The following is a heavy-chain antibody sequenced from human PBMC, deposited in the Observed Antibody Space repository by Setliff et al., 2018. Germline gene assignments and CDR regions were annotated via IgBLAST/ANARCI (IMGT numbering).Heavy chain of an antibody. Sequence: SETLSLTCAVSGGSISSSNWWSWVRQPPGKGLEWIGEIYHGGSTNYNPSLKSRVTISVDTSKNQFSLKLSSVTAADTAVYYCARDRQYCSSPTCYSSYFYYYGMDVWGQGTTVTVSS. V-gene: IGHV4-4*02. J-gene: IGHJ6*02. CDR1: GGSISSSNW. CDR3: ARDRQYCSSPTCYSSYFYYYGMDV. CDR2: IYHGGST. D-gene: IGHD2-2*02.